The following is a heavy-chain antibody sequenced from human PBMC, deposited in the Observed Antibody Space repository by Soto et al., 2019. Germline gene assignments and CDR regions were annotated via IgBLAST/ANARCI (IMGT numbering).Heavy chain of an antibody. CDR3: AQYGWGSYKYYYYYGMDV. D-gene: IGHD3-10*01. V-gene: IGHV2-5*02. CDR1: GFSLSTSGVG. Sequence: QITLKESGPPLVKPTQTLTLTCTFSGFSLSTSGVGVGWIRQPPGKALEWLALIYWDDDKRYSPSLKSRLTITKDNSNNQVVLTMTNMDPADTATYYCAQYGWGSYKYYYYYGMDVWGQGTTVTVSS. CDR2: IYWDDDK. J-gene: IGHJ6*02.